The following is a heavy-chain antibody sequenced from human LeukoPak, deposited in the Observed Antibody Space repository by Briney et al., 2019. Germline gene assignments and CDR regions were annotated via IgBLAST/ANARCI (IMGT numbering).Heavy chain of an antibody. Sequence: GGSLRLSCVASGFTFSTYGMSWVRQAPGKGLEWVSAISGSGGSTYYADSVKGRFTISRDNAKNTLYLQMNSLRAEDTAVYYCASLLVEGYFYYYMDVWGKGTTVTVSS. V-gene: IGHV3-23*01. J-gene: IGHJ6*03. CDR1: GFTFSTYG. CDR2: ISGSGGST. D-gene: IGHD1-1*01. CDR3: ASLLVEGYFYYYMDV.